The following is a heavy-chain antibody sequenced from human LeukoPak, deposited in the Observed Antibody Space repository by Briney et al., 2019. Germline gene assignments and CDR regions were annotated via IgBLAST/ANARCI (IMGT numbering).Heavy chain of an antibody. V-gene: IGHV4-39*07. CDR1: GASISSDSNY. Sequence: PSETLSLTCTVSGASISSDSNYWAWVRQPSGKGLQWIGSIYHTGSTFYNPSLRGRVSISIDSSKNQFSLKLSSVTVADTALYYCARDISISWFYSWGQGALVSVSS. CDR2: IYHTGST. CDR3: ARDISISWFYS. D-gene: IGHD3-3*02. J-gene: IGHJ5*01.